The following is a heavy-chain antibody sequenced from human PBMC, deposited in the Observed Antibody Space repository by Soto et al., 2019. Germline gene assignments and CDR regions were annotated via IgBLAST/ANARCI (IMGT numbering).Heavy chain of an antibody. CDR3: AASASVSYYYGMDV. Sequence: QVQLVESGGGVVQPGRSLRLSCAASGFTFSSYAMHWVRQAPGKGLEWVAVISYDGSNKYYADCVKGRFTISRDNSKNTLYLQMNRLRAEDTAVYYCAASASVSYYYGMDVWGQGTTVTGSS. CDR2: ISYDGSNK. D-gene: IGHD2-8*01. J-gene: IGHJ6*02. CDR1: GFTFSSYA. V-gene: IGHV3-30-3*01.